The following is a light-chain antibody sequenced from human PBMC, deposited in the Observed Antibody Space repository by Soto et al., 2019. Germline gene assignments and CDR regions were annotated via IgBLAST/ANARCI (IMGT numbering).Light chain of an antibody. J-gene: IGLJ1*01. Sequence: QSVLTQPPSVSAAPGQKVTISCSGSSSKIGNNYVSWYQQLPGTAPKLLIYENKKRPSGIPDRFSGSKSGTSATLGITGLQTGDEADYYCGTWDSSLSAYVFGTGTKVTVL. CDR1: SSKIGNNY. CDR3: GTWDSSLSAYV. CDR2: ENK. V-gene: IGLV1-51*02.